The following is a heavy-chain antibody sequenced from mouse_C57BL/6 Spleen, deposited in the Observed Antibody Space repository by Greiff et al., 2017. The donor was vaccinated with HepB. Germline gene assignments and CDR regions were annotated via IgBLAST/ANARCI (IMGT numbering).Heavy chain of an antibody. V-gene: IGHV1-53*01. CDR2: INPSNGGT. Sequence: QVQLKQPGTELVKPGASVKLSCKASGYTFTSYWMHWVKQRPGQGLEWIGNINPSNGGTNYNEKFKSKATLTVDKSSSTAYMQLSSLTSEDSAVYYCARDDSNRAWFAYWGQGTLVTVSA. CDR3: ARDDSNRAWFAY. CDR1: GYTFTSYW. J-gene: IGHJ3*01. D-gene: IGHD2-5*01.